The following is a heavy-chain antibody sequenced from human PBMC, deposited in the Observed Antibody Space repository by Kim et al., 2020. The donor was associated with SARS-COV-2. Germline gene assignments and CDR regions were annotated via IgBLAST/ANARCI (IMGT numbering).Heavy chain of an antibody. V-gene: IGHV1-18*01. D-gene: IGHD3-22*01. CDR3: ARDGLNYYDSSGPFDY. Sequence: KLQGRVTMTTDTSTSTAYMELRSLRSDDTAVYYCARDGLNYYDSSGPFDYWGQGTLVTVSS. J-gene: IGHJ4*02.